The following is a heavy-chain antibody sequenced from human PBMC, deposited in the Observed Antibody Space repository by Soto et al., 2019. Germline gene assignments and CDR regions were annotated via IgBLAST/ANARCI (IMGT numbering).Heavy chain of an antibody. CDR2: TYHTGTA. V-gene: IGHV4-30-2*01. D-gene: IGHD3-22*01. J-gene: IGHJ4*02. CDR3: ARDRRSYYSDARGLDF. CDR1: GGSSSRGGYS. Sequence: SETLSLTCAVSGGSSSRGGYSWTWIRQPPGKGLEWVGHTYHTGTAYYSPSLKSRVTISVDTSKNQFSLKLTSATAADTAVYYCARDRRSYYSDARGLDFWGQGTLVT.